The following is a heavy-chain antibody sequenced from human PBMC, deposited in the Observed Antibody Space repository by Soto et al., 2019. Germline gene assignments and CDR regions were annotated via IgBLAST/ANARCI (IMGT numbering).Heavy chain of an antibody. V-gene: IGHV4-4*02. CDR1: SDSIRTEKW. J-gene: IGHJ3*01. D-gene: IGHD2-8*01. CDR3: AKGGGHCSDGVCYAFEV. CDR2: IYHSGSS. Sequence: QVQLQESGPGLVKPSETLSLTCTVASDSIRTEKWWSLVRQPPGTGLEWIGVIYHSGSSDSRPSLKSRVIISQDKSKNQFSLKLSTGTAADTAVYYCAKGGGHCSDGVCYAFEVWGKGTMVAFSS.